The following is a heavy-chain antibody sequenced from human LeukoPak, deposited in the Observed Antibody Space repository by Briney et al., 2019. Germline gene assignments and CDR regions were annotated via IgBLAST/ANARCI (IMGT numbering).Heavy chain of an antibody. J-gene: IGHJ5*01. D-gene: IGHD6-13*01. Sequence: GGSLRLSCAASAFIFSGYDMIWIRQAPGQGLEWISYISNNGRTIYYADSVKGRFTISRDNSKNSLYLQMNSLSAEDTAVYYCARGAADGIVGWLDPWGQGTLVTVSS. CDR2: ISNNGRTI. CDR3: ARGAADGIVGWLDP. CDR1: AFIFSGYD. V-gene: IGHV3-11*04.